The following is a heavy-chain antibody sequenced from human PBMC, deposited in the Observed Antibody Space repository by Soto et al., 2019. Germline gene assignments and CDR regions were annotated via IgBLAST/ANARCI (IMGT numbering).Heavy chain of an antibody. V-gene: IGHV4-31*03. Sequence: SETLSLTCTVSGGSISSGGYYWSWIRQHSGKGLEWIGYIYYSGSTYYSPSLKSRVTISVDTSKNQFSLKLSSVTAADTAVYYCARLDSSGYYYGYYFDYWGQGTLVTVSS. J-gene: IGHJ4*02. D-gene: IGHD3-22*01. CDR3: ARLDSSGYYYGYYFDY. CDR2: IYYSGST. CDR1: GGSISSGGYY.